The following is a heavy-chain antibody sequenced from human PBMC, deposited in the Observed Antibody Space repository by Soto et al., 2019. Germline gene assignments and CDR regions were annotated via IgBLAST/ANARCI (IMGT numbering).Heavy chain of an antibody. V-gene: IGHV4-34*01. J-gene: IGHJ6*02. CDR2: INHSGST. CDR1: GGSFSGYY. Sequence: PSETLSLTCAVYGGSFSGYYWSWIRQPPGKGLEWIGEINHSGSTNYNPSLKSRVTISVDTSKKQFSLKLSSVTAADTAVYYCARGLKGWSGYYTYYYGMDVWGQGTTVTVSS. CDR3: ARGLKGWSGYYTYYYGMDV. D-gene: IGHD3-3*01.